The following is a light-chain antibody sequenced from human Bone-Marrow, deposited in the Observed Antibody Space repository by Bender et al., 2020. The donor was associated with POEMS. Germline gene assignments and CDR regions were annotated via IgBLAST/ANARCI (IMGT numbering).Light chain of an antibody. J-gene: IGLJ3*02. CDR2: NNN. Sequence: QSVLTQPPSASGTPGQRVTISCSGSSSNIGNNAVSWYHQFPGTAPKLLIYNNNQRPSAVPDRFSGSKSDTSASLAISGLQSEDEADYYCAAWDDSLDVWVFGGGTKLTVL. CDR1: SSNIGNNA. CDR3: AAWDDSLDVWV. V-gene: IGLV1-44*01.